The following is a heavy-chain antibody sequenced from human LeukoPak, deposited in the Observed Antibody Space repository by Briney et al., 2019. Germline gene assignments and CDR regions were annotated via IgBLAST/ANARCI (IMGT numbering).Heavy chain of an antibody. J-gene: IGHJ4*02. Sequence: ASVKVSCKASGYTFIHYFIHWVRQAPGQGLEWMGRINSNSGGTEYTQKFQGRVTMTRDTSITTVYMELSSLTSDDTAVYYCARDLSSTSNWELDYWGQGTLATVSS. D-gene: IGHD7-27*01. V-gene: IGHV1-2*06. CDR2: INSNSGGT. CDR1: GYTFIHYF. CDR3: ARDLSSTSNWELDY.